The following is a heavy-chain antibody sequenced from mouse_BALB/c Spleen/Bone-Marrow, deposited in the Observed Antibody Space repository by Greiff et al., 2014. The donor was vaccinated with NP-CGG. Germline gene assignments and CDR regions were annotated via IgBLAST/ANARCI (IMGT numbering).Heavy chain of an antibody. CDR3: ARAIADAMDY. CDR2: INSGSGGT. CDR1: GYAFTNYL. Sequence: VKLVESGAELVRPGTSVKVSCKGSGYAFTNYLIDWVKQRPGQGLEWIGVINSGSGGTKYNEKFKGKATLTADKSSSTAYMQLSSLIYDDSAVYFCARAIADAMDYWGQGTSVTVSS. J-gene: IGHJ4*01. V-gene: IGHV1-54*01.